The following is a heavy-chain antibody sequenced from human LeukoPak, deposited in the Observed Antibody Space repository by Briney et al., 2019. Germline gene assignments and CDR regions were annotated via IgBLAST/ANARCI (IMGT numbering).Heavy chain of an antibody. D-gene: IGHD3-22*01. CDR3: ARDISGGYDGLDV. J-gene: IGHJ6*02. Sequence: GGSLRLSCAASGFTFSRYDMHWVRQVTGKGLEWVSAISTAGDTYYPGSVKGRFTVSREDAKNSLYLQMNSLSAGDTAVYYCARDISGGYDGLDVWGQGTTVTVSS. CDR1: GFTFSRYD. CDR2: ISTAGDT. V-gene: IGHV3-13*01.